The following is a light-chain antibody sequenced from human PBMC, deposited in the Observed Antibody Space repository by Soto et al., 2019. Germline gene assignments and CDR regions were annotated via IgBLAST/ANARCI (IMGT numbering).Light chain of an antibody. CDR1: QSVRSN. CDR2: GAS. CDR3: QQRSNWPIT. Sequence: EVVMTQSPAALSVSPGERATLSCRASQSVRSNLAWYQQKPGQAPRLLISGASTKATGIPARFSGSGSGTDFTLTISSLEPEDFAIYFCQQRSNWPITFGQGTRLEIK. J-gene: IGKJ5*01. V-gene: IGKV3-11*01.